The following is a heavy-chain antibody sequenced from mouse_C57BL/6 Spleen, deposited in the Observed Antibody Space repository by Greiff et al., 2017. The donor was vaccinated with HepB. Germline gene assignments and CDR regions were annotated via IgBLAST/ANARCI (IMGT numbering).Heavy chain of an antibody. J-gene: IGHJ4*01. CDR2: IYPGSGST. V-gene: IGHV1-55*01. CDR3: ARKPYAMDY. Sequence: QVQLKQSGAELVKPGASVKMSCKASGYTFTSYWITWVKQRPGQGLEWIGDIYPGSGSTNYNEKFKSKATLTVDTSSSTAYMQLSSLTSEDSAVYYCARKPYAMDYWGQGTSVTVSS. CDR1: GYTFTSYW.